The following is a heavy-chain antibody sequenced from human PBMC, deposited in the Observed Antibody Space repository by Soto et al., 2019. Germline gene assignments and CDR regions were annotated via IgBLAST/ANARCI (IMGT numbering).Heavy chain of an antibody. CDR3: ARVRRYGYTGFAMDV. J-gene: IGHJ6*02. Sequence: EVPLVESGGGLVQPGGYLRLSCAASGFTFSSYWTTWVRQAPGKGLEWVANIKQDGGEKYYVDAGKGRFTIYRDNAKNSLFLQMNSRSAEDTAVYYCARVRRYGYTGFAMDVWGQGTTVTVSS. V-gene: IGHV3-7*05. CDR2: IKQDGGEK. CDR1: GFTFSSYW. D-gene: IGHD5-12*01.